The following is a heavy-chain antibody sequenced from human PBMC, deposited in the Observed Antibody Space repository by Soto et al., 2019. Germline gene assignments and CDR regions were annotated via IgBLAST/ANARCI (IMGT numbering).Heavy chain of an antibody. Sequence: QVKLQESGPGLVKPSQTLSLTCTVSGGSISSGGYYWSWIRQHPGKGLEWIGYIYYSGSTYYNPSLKGRVTISVDTSKNQLSLKLSSVTAADTAVYYCAGGGGWFGGAYNWFDPWGQGTLVTVSS. CDR3: AGGGGWFGGAYNWFDP. V-gene: IGHV4-31*03. CDR1: GGSISSGGYY. J-gene: IGHJ5*02. D-gene: IGHD3-10*01. CDR2: IYYSGST.